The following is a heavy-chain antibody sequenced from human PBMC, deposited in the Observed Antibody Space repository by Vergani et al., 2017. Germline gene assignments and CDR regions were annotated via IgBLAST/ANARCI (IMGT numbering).Heavy chain of an antibody. CDR3: ARERGLRRVICSGYRSYYYGMDV. CDR2: IKQDGSEK. V-gene: IGHV3-7*03. J-gene: IGHJ6*02. D-gene: IGHD3-3*01. CDR1: GFTFSSYW. Sequence: EVQLVESGGGLVQPGGSLRLSCAASGFTFSSYWMSWVRQAPGKGLEWVANIKQDGSEKYYVDSVKGRFTISRDNAKNSLYLQMNSLRAEDTAVYYCARERGLRRVICSGYRSYYYGMDVWGQGTTVTVSS.